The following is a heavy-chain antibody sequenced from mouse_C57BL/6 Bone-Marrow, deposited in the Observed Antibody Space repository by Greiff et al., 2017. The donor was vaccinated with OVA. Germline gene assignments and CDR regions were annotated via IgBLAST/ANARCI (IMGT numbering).Heavy chain of an antibody. V-gene: IGHV2-2*01. CDR1: GFSLTSYG. Sequence: VQLQQSGPGLVQPSQSLSITCTVSGFSLTSYGVHWVRQSPGKGLEWLGVIWSGGSTDYNAAFISRLSISKDNSKSHVFFKMNSLQADDTAIYYCARNYGLYYGNRYYFDYWGQGTTLTVSS. CDR3: ARNYGLYYGNRYYFDY. J-gene: IGHJ2*01. D-gene: IGHD2-1*01. CDR2: IWSGGST.